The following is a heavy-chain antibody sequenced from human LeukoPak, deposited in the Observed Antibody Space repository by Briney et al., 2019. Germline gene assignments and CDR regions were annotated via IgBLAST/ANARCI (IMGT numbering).Heavy chain of an antibody. V-gene: IGHV3-7*01. D-gene: IGHD6-13*01. CDR1: GFTFSSYW. J-gene: IGHJ6*03. Sequence: PGGSLRLSCAASGFTFSSYWMSWVRQAPGKGLEWVANIKQDGSEKYYVDSVKGRFTISRDNAKNSLYLQMNSLRAEDTAVYYCARGFSSSWYNNYYYYYMDVWGKGTTVTVSS. CDR2: IKQDGSEK. CDR3: ARGFSSSWYNNYYYYYMDV.